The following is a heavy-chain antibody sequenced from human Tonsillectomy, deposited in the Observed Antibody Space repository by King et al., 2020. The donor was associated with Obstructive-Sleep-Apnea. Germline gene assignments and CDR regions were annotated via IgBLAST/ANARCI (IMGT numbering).Heavy chain of an antibody. CDR2: ISPDGRTT. J-gene: IGHJ4*02. CDR3: ARDLHYGYDY. Sequence: VQLVESGGGLVQPGGSLRLYCAASGLTFSSSWMHWVRQVPGEGLVWVSDISPDGRTTSYADSVKGRFTISRDNAKNTLYLQLNSLRAEDTAVYYCARDLHYGYDYWGQGTLVTVSS. V-gene: IGHV3-74*01. CDR1: GLTFSSSW. D-gene: IGHD3-10*01.